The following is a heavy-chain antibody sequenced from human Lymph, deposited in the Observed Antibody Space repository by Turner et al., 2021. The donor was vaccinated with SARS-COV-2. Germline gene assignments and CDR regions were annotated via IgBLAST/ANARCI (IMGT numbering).Heavy chain of an antibody. V-gene: IGHV3-30-3*01. Sequence: QVQLVESGGCVVEPGRSLILSCPASGFTFSSYAMHWVRQAPGKGLEWVAVISYDGSNKYYADSVKGRFTISRDNSKNTLYLQMNSLRAEDTAVYYCARDSGYEHYYFDYWGQGTLVTVSS. D-gene: IGHD5-12*01. CDR1: GFTFSSYA. J-gene: IGHJ4*02. CDR2: ISYDGSNK. CDR3: ARDSGYEHYYFDY.